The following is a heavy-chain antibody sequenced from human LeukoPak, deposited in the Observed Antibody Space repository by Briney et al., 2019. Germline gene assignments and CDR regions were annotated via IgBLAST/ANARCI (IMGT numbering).Heavy chain of an antibody. CDR1: GYTFTGYY. D-gene: IGHD6-19*01. CDR3: ARDRGSSGWSPQNWFDP. V-gene: IGHV1-2*02. J-gene: IGHJ5*02. Sequence: ASVKVSCKASGYTFTGYYMHWVRQAPGQGLEWMGWINPNSGGTNYAQKFKGRVTMTRDTSTSTAYMELSRLRSDDTAVYYCARDRGSSGWSPQNWFDPWGQGTLVTVSS. CDR2: INPNSGGT.